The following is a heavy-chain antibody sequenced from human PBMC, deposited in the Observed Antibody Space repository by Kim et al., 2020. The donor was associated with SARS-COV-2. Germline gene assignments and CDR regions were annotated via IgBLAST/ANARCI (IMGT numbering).Heavy chain of an antibody. Sequence: SETLSLTCTVSGGSISSYYWSWIRQPPGKGLEWIGYIYYSGSTNYNPSLKSRVTISVDTSKNQFSLKLSSVTAADTAVYYCARVHSGSYYAFDIWGQGT. CDR3: ARVHSGSYYAFDI. CDR1: GGSISSYY. CDR2: IYYSGST. V-gene: IGHV4-59*01. J-gene: IGHJ3*02. D-gene: IGHD1-26*01.